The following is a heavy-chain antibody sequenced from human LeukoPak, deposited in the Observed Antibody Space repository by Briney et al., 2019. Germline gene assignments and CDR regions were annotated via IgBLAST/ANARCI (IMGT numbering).Heavy chain of an antibody. J-gene: IGHJ4*02. CDR2: ITGGGGTT. V-gene: IGHV3-23*01. D-gene: IGHD1-26*01. CDR3: ARMREYSGNSYPNFDY. CDR1: GFTFSSCA. Sequence: QPGASLRLSCAASGFTFSSCAMSWVRQAPGKGLEWVSTITGGGGTTYYADSVKGRFTISRDTSKNTLFLQMNSLRAEDTAVYYCARMREYSGNSYPNFDYRGQGTLVTVSS.